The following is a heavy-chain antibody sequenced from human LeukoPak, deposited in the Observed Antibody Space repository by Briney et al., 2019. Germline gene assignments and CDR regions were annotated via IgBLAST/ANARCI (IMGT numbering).Heavy chain of an antibody. V-gene: IGHV4-59*01. D-gene: IGHD6-13*01. Sequence: PSETLSLTCTVSGGSISTDYWSWIRQPPGKGLEWIGYIYYSGSTNYNPSLKSRVTISVDTSKDQFSLKLSSVTAADTAVYYCARRIAAAGGGGFDPWGQGTLVTVSS. J-gene: IGHJ5*02. CDR3: ARRIAAAGGGGFDP. CDR1: GGSISTDY. CDR2: IYYSGST.